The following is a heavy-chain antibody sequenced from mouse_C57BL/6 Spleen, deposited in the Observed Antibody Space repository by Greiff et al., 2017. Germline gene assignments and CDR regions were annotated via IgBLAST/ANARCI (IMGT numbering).Heavy chain of an antibody. J-gene: IGHJ4*01. D-gene: IGHD2-5*01. CDR1: GYAFSSYW. V-gene: IGHV1-80*01. Sequence: QVQLQQSGAELVKPGASVKISCKASGYAFSSYWMNWVKQRPGKGLEWIGQIYPGDGDTSYNGKFKGKATLTADKSSSTAYMQLSSLTSEDSAVYFCARCEARNSNYDAMDYWGQGTSVTVSS. CDR2: IYPGDGDT. CDR3: ARCEARNSNYDAMDY.